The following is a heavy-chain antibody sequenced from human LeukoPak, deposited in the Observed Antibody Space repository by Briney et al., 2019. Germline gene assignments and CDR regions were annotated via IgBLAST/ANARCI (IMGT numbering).Heavy chain of an antibody. CDR3: ARVRIGETSYDASDV. J-gene: IGHJ3*01. D-gene: IGHD1-26*01. CDR1: GGSISSYY. CDR2: IYITGST. V-gene: IGHV4-59*13. Sequence: SETLSLTCTVSGGSISSYYWTWIRQPPRKGLEWIGDIYITGSTNYNPYLKRRVTMSVDTSKNQFSLRLSSVTAADTAVYYCARVRIGETSYDASDVWGLGTMVTVSS.